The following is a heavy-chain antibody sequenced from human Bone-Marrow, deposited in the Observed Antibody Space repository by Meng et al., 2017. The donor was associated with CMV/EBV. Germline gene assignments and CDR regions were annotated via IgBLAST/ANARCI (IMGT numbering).Heavy chain of an antibody. D-gene: IGHD3-3*01. J-gene: IGHJ5*02. CDR2: ISSSGSTI. V-gene: IGHV3-48*03. CDR1: GFTFSSYE. Sequence: GGSLRLSCAASGFTFSSYEMNWVRQAPGKGLEWVSYISSSGSTIYYADSVKGRFTISRDNAKNSLYLQMNSLRAEDTAVYYCARDTRFLEWYNWFDPWGQGTLVTVSS. CDR3: ARDTRFLEWYNWFDP.